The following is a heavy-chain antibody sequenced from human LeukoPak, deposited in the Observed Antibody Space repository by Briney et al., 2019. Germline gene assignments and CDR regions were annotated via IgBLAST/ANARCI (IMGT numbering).Heavy chain of an antibody. D-gene: IGHD3-22*01. Sequence: PGGSLRLSCAASGFTFSNSGMDWVRQAPGKGLEWVAFIRYDGGIRYYADSVKGRFTISRDDFKNTLYLQMNSLRTEDTAVYHCAKTFTYYYDSSGYVEWNSDCGGQGTQVTASS. CDR1: GFTFSNSG. J-gene: IGHJ4*02. CDR3: AKTFTYYYDSSGYVEWNSDC. CDR2: IRYDGGIR. V-gene: IGHV3-30*02.